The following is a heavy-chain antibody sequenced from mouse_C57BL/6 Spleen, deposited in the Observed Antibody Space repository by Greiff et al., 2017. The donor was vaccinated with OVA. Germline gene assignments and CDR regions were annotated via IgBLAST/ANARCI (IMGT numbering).Heavy chain of an antibody. V-gene: IGHV1-61*01. CDR3: ARGYYYGSSYPLFDY. CDR2: IYPSDSET. CDR1: GYTFTSYW. D-gene: IGHD1-1*01. Sequence: QVQLQQPGAELVRPGSSVKLSCKASGYTFTSYWMDWVQQRPGQGLEWIGNIYPSDSETHYNQKFKDKATLTVDKSTSTAYMQLSSLTSEDSAVYYCARGYYYGSSYPLFDYWGQGTTLTVSS. J-gene: IGHJ2*01.